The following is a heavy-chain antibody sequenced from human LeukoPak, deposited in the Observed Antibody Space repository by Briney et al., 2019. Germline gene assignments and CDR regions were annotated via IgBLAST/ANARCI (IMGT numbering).Heavy chain of an antibody. CDR1: GFTFSGSG. D-gene: IGHD2-21*02. CDR2: SGDSDGST. Sequence: GGSLRLSCAASGFTFSGSGMSWVRQAPGKGLEWISSSGDSDGSTYYADSLKGRFTISRDNSKNTLYLQMNNLRAEDTAVYYCAKGVCRGNCNPLAYWGQGALVTVSP. V-gene: IGHV3-23*01. CDR3: AKGVCRGNCNPLAY. J-gene: IGHJ4*02.